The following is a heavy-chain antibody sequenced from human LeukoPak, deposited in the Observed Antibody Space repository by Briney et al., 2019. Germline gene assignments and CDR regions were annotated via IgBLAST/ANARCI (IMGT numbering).Heavy chain of an antibody. Sequence: GGSLRLSCAASGFTFSSYRMNWVRQAPGKGLEWVSSISSSSSYIYYADSVKGRFTISRDNAKNSLYLQMNSLRAEDTAVYYCARESGWELLPYYFGYWGQGTLVTVSS. J-gene: IGHJ4*02. D-gene: IGHD1-26*01. CDR2: ISSSSSYI. CDR1: GFTFSSYR. CDR3: ARESGWELLPYYFGY. V-gene: IGHV3-21*01.